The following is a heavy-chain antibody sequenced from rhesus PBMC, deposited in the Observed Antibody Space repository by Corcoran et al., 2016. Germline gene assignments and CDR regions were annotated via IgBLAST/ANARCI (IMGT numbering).Heavy chain of an antibody. CDR3: ARHSSGYYGFDF. J-gene: IGHJ4*01. Sequence: QVQLQESGPGLVKPSETLSLTCVVSGSSISRNYWSWIRQPPGKGLEWIGRIYGSGGRSDSNPSLKSRVTISTDTSKIQFSLNLNSVTAADTAVYYCARHSSGYYGFDFWGPGVLVTVSS. CDR2: IYGSGGRS. CDR1: GSSISRNY. V-gene: IGHV4-160*01. D-gene: IGHD6-31*01.